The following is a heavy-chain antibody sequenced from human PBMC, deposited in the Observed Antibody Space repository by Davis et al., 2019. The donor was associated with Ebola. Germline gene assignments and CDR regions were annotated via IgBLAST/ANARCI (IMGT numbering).Heavy chain of an antibody. J-gene: IGHJ5*02. V-gene: IGHV1-46*01. CDR2: INPSGGST. Sequence: ASVKVSCKASGYTFTSYYMHWVRQAPGQGLEWMGIINPSGGSTSYAQKFQGRVTMTRDTSISTAYMELSRLRSDDTAVYYCARVGGQLLWFGENSWGQGTLVTVSS. CDR3: ARVGGQLLWFGENS. D-gene: IGHD3-10*01. CDR1: GYTFTSYY.